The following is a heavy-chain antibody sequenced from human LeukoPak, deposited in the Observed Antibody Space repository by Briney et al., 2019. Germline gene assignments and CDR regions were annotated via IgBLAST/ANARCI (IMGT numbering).Heavy chain of an antibody. J-gene: IGHJ4*02. CDR1: GYTFSGYY. D-gene: IGHD3-9*01. V-gene: IGHV1-2*02. CDR2: SNPKSGGK. Sequence: GASVKVSCKASGYTFSGYYMHWVRQAPGQGLAWMGLSNPKSGGKNEAQKFHDRVTMTRDTSIRTAYMEVSRLRSDDTAVYYCARSPDILTGENFDYWGQGTLVTVSS. CDR3: ARSPDILTGENFDY.